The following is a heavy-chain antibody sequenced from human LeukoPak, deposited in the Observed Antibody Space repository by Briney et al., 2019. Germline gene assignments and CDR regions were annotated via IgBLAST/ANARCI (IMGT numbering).Heavy chain of an antibody. CDR1: GFTFSSYA. V-gene: IGHV3-23*01. Sequence: GGSLRLSCAASGFTFSSYAMSWVRQAPGKGLEWVPAISGSGGSTYYADSVKGRFIISRDNSKNTLYLQMNSLRAEDTAVYYCASGGKYCTGGACYGDWGQGTLVTVSS. J-gene: IGHJ4*02. CDR3: ASGGKYCTGGACYGD. D-gene: IGHD2-8*02. CDR2: ISGSGGST.